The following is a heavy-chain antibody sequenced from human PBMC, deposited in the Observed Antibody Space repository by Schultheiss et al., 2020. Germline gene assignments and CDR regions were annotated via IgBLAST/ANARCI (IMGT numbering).Heavy chain of an antibody. CDR1: GGSISSYY. J-gene: IGHJ4*02. D-gene: IGHD2-15*01. CDR3: ARVACSGGSCYFDFDY. CDR2: IYYSGST. Sequence: SETLSLTCTVSGGSISSYYWSWIRQPPGKGLEWIGYIYYSGSTYYNPSLKSRVTISVDTSKNQFSLKLSSVTAADTAVYYCARVACSGGSCYFDFDYWGQGTLVTVSS. V-gene: IGHV4-59*12.